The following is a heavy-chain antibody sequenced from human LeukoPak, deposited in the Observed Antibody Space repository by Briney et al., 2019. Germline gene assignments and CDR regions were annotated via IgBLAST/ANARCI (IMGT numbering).Heavy chain of an antibody. D-gene: IGHD5-18*01. Sequence: GGSLRLSCAASGFSLSDHYMGWIRQAPGKGLEWVSYISSSGTTMYYADSVKGRFTIYRDNAKNSLFLEMNSLRAEDTAVYYCTREGVGFSYGFANLWGQGTQVTVSS. CDR3: TREGVGFSYGFANL. J-gene: IGHJ5*02. CDR2: ISSSGTTM. V-gene: IGHV3-11*01. CDR1: GFSLSDHY.